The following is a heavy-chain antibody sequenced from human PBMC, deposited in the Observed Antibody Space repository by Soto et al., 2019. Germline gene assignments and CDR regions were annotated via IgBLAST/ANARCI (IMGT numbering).Heavy chain of an antibody. CDR3: AKGMYYYDSSGYRLFDY. Sequence: EVQLSESGGDLRQPGGSLRLSCAASGFTFTNYAMTWVRQTPGKGLEWVSGISASGGLKYYADSVQGRFTVSRDNSKNSVFLQMNSLRAEDTAVYFCAKGMYYYDSSGYRLFDYWGQGTLVTVSS. J-gene: IGHJ4*02. CDR1: GFTFTNYA. CDR2: ISASGGLK. V-gene: IGHV3-23*01. D-gene: IGHD3-22*01.